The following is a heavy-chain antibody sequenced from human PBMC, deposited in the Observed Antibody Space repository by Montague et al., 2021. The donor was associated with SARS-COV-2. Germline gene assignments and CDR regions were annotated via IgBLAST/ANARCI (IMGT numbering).Heavy chain of an antibody. CDR2: IYYSGST. V-gene: IGHV4-59*01. CDR3: ARGCDI. CDR1: GGSISSYY. Sequence: SETLSLTCTVSGGSISSYYWSWIRQPPGKGLEWIGYIYYSGSTNYDPSRKSRVTISVDTSKTQFSLKLSSVTAADTDVYYCARGCDIWGRGTMVTVSS. J-gene: IGHJ3*02.